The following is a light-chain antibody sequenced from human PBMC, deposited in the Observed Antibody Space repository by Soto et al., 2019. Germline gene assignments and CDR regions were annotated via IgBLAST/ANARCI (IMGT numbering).Light chain of an antibody. CDR2: SNN. CDR3: AAWDDSLNGHVV. J-gene: IGLJ2*01. CDR1: SSNIGSNT. Sequence: QYVLTQPPSESGTPGQRVTISCSGSSSNIGSNTVNWYQQLPGTAPKLLIYSNNQRPSGVPDRFSGSKSGTSASLAISGLQSEDEADYYCAAWDDSLNGHVVFGGGTKLTVL. V-gene: IGLV1-44*01.